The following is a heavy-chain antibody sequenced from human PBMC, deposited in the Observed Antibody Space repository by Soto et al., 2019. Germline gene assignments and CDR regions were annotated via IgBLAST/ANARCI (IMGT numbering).Heavy chain of an antibody. CDR1: GFIFSRYG. J-gene: IGHJ4*02. V-gene: IGHV3-30*03. CDR2: ISYDGSNK. D-gene: IGHD3-3*01. Sequence: GGSLRLSCAASGFIFSRYGMHWVRQAPGKGLEWVTVISYDGSNKYYADSVKGRSTISRDNSKNTLYLQMNSLRAEDTAVYYCAIDDFWSGLELDEDYWGQGTLVTVSS. CDR3: AIDDFWSGLELDEDY.